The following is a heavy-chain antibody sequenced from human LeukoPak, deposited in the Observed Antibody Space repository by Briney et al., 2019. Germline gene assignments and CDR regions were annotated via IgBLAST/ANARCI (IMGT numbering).Heavy chain of an antibody. CDR1: GFTFSSYT. CDR3: ARDVYGDYANDY. D-gene: IGHD4-17*01. Sequence: GGSLRLSCAASGFTFSSYTMNWVRQAPGEGLEWVSSITGSGSDIYYADSVKGRFAISRDNAKNSLYLQMNSLRAEDTAVYYCARDVYGDYANDYWGQGTLVTVSS. V-gene: IGHV3-21*01. J-gene: IGHJ4*02. CDR2: ITGSGSDI.